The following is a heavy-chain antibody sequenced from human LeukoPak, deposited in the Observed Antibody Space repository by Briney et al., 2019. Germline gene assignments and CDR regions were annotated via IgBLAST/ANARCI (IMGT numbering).Heavy chain of an antibody. D-gene: IGHD3-3*01. Sequence: ASVTVSFKASGYTFTSYGIGWVRQAPGQGLEWMGWISGYNRNTNYAQKLQGRVTMTTDTSTTTAYMELRSLRSDDTAVYYCARVFYDFWNAYYHPFDYWGQGTLVTVSS. CDR3: ARVFYDFWNAYYHPFDY. CDR1: GYTFTSYG. J-gene: IGHJ4*02. V-gene: IGHV1-18*01. CDR2: ISGYNRNT.